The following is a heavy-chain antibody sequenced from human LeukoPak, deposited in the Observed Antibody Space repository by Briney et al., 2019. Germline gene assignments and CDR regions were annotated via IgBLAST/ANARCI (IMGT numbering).Heavy chain of an antibody. Sequence: SETLSLTCTVSGGSISSGDYYWSWIRQPPGKGLEWIGYIYYSGSTYYNPSLKSRVTISVDTSKNQFSLKLSSVTAADTAVYYCARDIGDWNYVFDYWGQGTLVTVSS. J-gene: IGHJ4*02. V-gene: IGHV4-30-4*08. CDR1: GGSISSGDYY. D-gene: IGHD1-7*01. CDR2: IYYSGST. CDR3: ARDIGDWNYVFDY.